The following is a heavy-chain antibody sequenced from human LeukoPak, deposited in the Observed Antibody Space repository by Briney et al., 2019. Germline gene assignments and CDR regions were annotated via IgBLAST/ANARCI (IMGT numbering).Heavy chain of an antibody. CDR1: GFTFSSSW. D-gene: IGHD4-11*01. J-gene: IGHJ4*02. Sequence: GGSLRLSFEASGFTFSSSWMTWVRQAPGKGLEWVADIGQDGSAKNYVDSVKGRFTISRDNAKNSLYLQMNSLRAEDTAVYYCTREDHSNYNYWGQGTLVTVSS. V-gene: IGHV3-7*01. CDR3: TREDHSNYNY. CDR2: IGQDGSAK.